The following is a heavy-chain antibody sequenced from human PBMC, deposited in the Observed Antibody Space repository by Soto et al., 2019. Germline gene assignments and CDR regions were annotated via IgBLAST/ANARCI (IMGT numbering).Heavy chain of an antibody. J-gene: IGHJ6*02. V-gene: IGHV3-23*01. CDR1: GFTFSSYA. D-gene: IGHD4-17*01. CDR3: AKDDYGGNWGALSGYYYYGMDV. Sequence: GGSLRLSCAASGFTFSSYAMSWVRQAPGKGLEWVSAISGSGGSTYYADSVKGRFTISRDNSKNTLYLQMNSLRAEDTAVYYCAKDDYGGNWGALSGYYYYGMDVWGQGTTVTVSS. CDR2: ISGSGGST.